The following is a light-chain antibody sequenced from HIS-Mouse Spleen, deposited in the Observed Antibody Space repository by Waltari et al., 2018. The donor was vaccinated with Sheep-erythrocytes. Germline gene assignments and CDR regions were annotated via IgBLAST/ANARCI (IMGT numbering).Light chain of an antibody. CDR1: SSDVGGYNY. CDR2: DVS. CDR3: SSYTRSSSYG. Sequence: QSALTQPASVSGSPGQSITIYCTGTSSDVGGYNYVSWYQQHPGKAPKILLYDVSNRPSGVSNRFSGSKSGNTASLTISGLQAEDEADYYCSSYTRSSSYGFGTGTKVTVL. V-gene: IGLV2-14*03. J-gene: IGLJ1*01.